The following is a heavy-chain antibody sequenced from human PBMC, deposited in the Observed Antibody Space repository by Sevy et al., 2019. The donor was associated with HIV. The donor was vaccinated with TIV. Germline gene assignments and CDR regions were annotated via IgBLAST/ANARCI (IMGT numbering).Heavy chain of an antibody. D-gene: IGHD3-3*01. V-gene: IGHV3-21*01. Sequence: GGSLRLSCAASGFTFSSYNMNWVRQAPGKGLEWVSFISSSSSYIYYADSVKGRFTISRDNAKNSLYLQMNSLRAEDTAVYYCARDKTILEGRYGMDVWGQGTTVTVSS. CDR1: GFTFSSYN. CDR3: ARDKTILEGRYGMDV. CDR2: ISSSSSYI. J-gene: IGHJ6*02.